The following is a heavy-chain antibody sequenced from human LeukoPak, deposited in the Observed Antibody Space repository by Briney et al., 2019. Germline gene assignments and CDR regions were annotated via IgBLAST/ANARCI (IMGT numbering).Heavy chain of an antibody. V-gene: IGHV3-23*01. D-gene: IGHD6-19*01. Sequence: GGSLRLSCAASGFTFSSYSMNWVRQAPGKGLEWVSAISGSGGSTYYADSVKGRFTISRDNSKNTLYLQMNSLRAEDTAVYYCAKGPNSSGRYYFDYWGQGTLVTVSS. CDR1: GFTFSSYS. J-gene: IGHJ4*02. CDR2: ISGSGGST. CDR3: AKGPNSSGRYYFDY.